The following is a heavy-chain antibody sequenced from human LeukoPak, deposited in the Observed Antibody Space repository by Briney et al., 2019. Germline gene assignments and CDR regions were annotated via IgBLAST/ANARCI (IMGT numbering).Heavy chain of an antibody. V-gene: IGHV1-46*01. CDR3: ARGATMIVVVARYFQH. D-gene: IGHD3-22*01. J-gene: IGHJ1*01. Sequence: AASVKVSCKASGYTFTSYYMHWVRQAPGQGLEWMGIINPSGGSTSYAQKFQGRVTMTRDMSTSTSYMELSSLRSEDTAVYYCARGATMIVVVARYFQHWGQGTLVTVYS. CDR1: GYTFTSYY. CDR2: INPSGGST.